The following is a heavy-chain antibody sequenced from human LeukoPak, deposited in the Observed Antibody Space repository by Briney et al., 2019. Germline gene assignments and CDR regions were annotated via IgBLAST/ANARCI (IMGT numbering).Heavy chain of an antibody. J-gene: IGHJ3*02. CDR3: ARHTRPGYSGYENASDI. CDR1: GGSISSSSYY. CDR2: LYDSGST. Sequence: PSETLSLTCTVSGGSISSSSYYWDWIRQPPGKGLEWIGNLYDSGSTHYNPSLRGRVTISADTSKNQFSLRLSPVTAADTAVYYCARHTRPGYSGYENASDIWGQGTMVTVSS. D-gene: IGHD5-12*01. V-gene: IGHV4-39*01.